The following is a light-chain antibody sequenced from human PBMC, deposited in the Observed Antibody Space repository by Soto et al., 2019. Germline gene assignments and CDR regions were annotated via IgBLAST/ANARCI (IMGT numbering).Light chain of an antibody. J-gene: IGKJ1*01. V-gene: IGKV1-39*01. CDR2: AAS. CDR1: QSISSY. Sequence: DIQTTQSPSSLSASVGDRVTITCRASQSISSYLNWYQQKPGKAPKLLIYAASSLQSGVPSRFSGSGSGTDFTLTISSLQPEDFATYYCQQSYSTPWTFGQGNKVDIK. CDR3: QQSYSTPWT.